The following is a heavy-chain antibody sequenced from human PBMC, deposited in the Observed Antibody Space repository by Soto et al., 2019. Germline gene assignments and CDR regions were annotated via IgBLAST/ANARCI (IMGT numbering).Heavy chain of an antibody. CDR1: GYTFTRYA. J-gene: IGHJ4*02. Sequence: GASVKVSCQASGYTFTRYAMHWVRQAPGQRLEWMGWINAGNGNTKYSQKFQGRVTITRDTSASTAYMELSSLRSEDTAVYYCARTYCTNGVCYPKFDYWGQGTLVTVSS. D-gene: IGHD2-8*01. CDR3: ARTYCTNGVCYPKFDY. V-gene: IGHV1-3*01. CDR2: INAGNGNT.